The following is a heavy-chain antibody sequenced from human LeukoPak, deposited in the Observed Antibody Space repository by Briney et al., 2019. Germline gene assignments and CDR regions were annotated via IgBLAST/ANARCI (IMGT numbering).Heavy chain of an antibody. J-gene: IGHJ5*02. D-gene: IGHD6-13*01. Sequence: SETLSLTCTVSGGSISSYYWSWIRQPPGRGLEWIGYIYYSGSTNYNPSLKSRVTISVDTSKNQFSLKLSSVTAADTAAYYCARDGIAAAGWNWFDPWGQGTLVTVSS. CDR2: IYYSGST. CDR3: ARDGIAAAGWNWFDP. CDR1: GGSISSYY. V-gene: IGHV4-59*01.